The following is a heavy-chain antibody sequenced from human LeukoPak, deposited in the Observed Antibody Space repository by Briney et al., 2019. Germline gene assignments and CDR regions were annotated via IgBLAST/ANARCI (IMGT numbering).Heavy chain of an antibody. D-gene: IGHD3-16*02. Sequence: GSLRLSCAASEFTFSSYAMSWVRQAPGKGLEWVSAISGSGGSTYYADSVKGRFTISRDNSKNTLYLQMNSLRAEDTAVYYCAKDQDDYVWGSYRYDAFDIWGQGTMVTVSS. CDR3: AKDQDDYVWGSYRYDAFDI. CDR1: EFTFSSYA. CDR2: ISGSGGST. V-gene: IGHV3-23*01. J-gene: IGHJ3*02.